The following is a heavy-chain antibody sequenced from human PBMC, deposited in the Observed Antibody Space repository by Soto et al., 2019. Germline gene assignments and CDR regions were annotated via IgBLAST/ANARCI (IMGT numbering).Heavy chain of an antibody. CDR3: ARIGPPLDY. V-gene: IGHV3-7*03. CDR2: IKKDGSQK. J-gene: IGHJ4*02. D-gene: IGHD3-10*01. CDR1: GLIFNIYH. Sequence: PGCSMRISCASSGLIFNIYHIDGVRQAPGKGLEWVANIKKDGSQKWYGDSVKGRFTISRDNAKNSLYLQMNSLRAEDTAVYYCARIGPPLDYWGKGTLVTVSS.